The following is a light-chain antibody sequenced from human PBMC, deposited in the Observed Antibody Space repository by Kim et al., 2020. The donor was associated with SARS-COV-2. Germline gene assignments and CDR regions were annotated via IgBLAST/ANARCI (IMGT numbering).Light chain of an antibody. CDR2: GAS. CDR3: QQSVATPLT. J-gene: IGKJ5*01. Sequence: LSPGERATLSCRASQSVSSSSLAWYQQNRGQAPRLLIYGASIRAPGIPDRFSGSGSATDFTLTINRLEPEDSAVYYCQQSVATPLTFGQGTRLEIK. V-gene: IGKV3-20*01. CDR1: QSVSSSS.